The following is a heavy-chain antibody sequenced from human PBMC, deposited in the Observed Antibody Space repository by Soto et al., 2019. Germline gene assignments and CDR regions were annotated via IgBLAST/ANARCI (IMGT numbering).Heavy chain of an antibody. CDR1: GGTFSNHA. CDR2: IIPVFATA. J-gene: IGHJ6*02. CDR3: AAGRFSLGVLTIPFHL. Sequence: VASVKVSCKASGGTFSNHAIIWVRQAPGQGLEWMGGIIPVFATADYAPKFQGRVIITADESTTTAYVELNSLRYEDTAVYYCAAGRFSLGVLTIPFHLLGQGTTVTVSS. D-gene: IGHD3-3*01. V-gene: IGHV1-69*13.